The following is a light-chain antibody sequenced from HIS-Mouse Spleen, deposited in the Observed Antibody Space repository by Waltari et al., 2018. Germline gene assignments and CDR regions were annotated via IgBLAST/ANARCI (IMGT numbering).Light chain of an antibody. V-gene: IGLV3-10*01. CDR3: YSTDSSGNHRV. J-gene: IGLJ2*01. Sequence: SYELTQPPSVSVSPGQTARITCPGDALPKKYAYWYQQKSGQAPVLVLYEDSKRPSGIPGRFAGSSSGNMATLTISGAQVEDEADYYCYSTDSSGNHRVFGGGTKLTVL. CDR1: ALPKKY. CDR2: EDS.